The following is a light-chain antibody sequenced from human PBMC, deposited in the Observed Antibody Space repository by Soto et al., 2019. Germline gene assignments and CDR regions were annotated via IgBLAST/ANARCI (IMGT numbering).Light chain of an antibody. CDR1: QDITNY. J-gene: IGKJ3*01. CDR2: DAS. V-gene: IGKV1-33*01. Sequence: DLQMTQSPSSLSASVGDRVTITCQASQDITNYLHWYQQKPGEAPKLLIYDASNLETGVPSRFSGSGSGTEFTFTISSLQPEDIATYYCQQYDDLPLTFGPGTRVDIK. CDR3: QQYDDLPLT.